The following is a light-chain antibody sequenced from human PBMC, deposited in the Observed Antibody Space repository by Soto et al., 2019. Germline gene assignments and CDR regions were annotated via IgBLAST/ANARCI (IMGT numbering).Light chain of an antibody. Sequence: EVMMTQSPATLSVSPGERATLSCRASQSVNSNLAGYQQKPGQAPRLLIYGASTRATGIPARFSGSGSGTEFTLTTSSPQSEDFAAYYCQQHNHWPPITFGQGTRLEIK. V-gene: IGKV3D-15*01. CDR2: GAS. J-gene: IGKJ5*01. CDR1: QSVNSN. CDR3: QQHNHWPPIT.